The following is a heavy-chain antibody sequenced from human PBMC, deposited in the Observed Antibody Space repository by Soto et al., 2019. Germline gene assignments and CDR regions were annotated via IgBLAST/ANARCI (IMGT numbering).Heavy chain of an antibody. CDR1: GYTFTSYG. V-gene: IGHV1-18*01. CDR2: ISAYNGNT. Sequence: QVQLVQSGAAMKKPGASVKVSCKASGYTFTSYGFSWVRQAPGQGLEWMGWISAYNGNTNYAQKLQGRVTMTTDTSTSTAYMELRSLRSDDTAVYYCASYHLNSYYYGMDVWGQGTTVTVSS. CDR3: ASYHLNSYYYGMDV. J-gene: IGHJ6*02.